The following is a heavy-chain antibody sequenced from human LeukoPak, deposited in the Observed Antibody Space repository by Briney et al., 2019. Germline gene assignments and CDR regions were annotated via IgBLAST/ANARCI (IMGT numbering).Heavy chain of an antibody. J-gene: IGHJ4*02. CDR3: ARYRMVVPFDY. Sequence: PGGSLRLSCAASGFAVSNDYMSWVRQAPGKGLEWVANIKQDGSEKYYVDSVKGRFTISRDNAKDSLYLQMNSLRAEDTAVYYCARYRMVVPFDYWGQGTLVTVSS. CDR2: IKQDGSEK. V-gene: IGHV3-7*01. D-gene: IGHD2-15*01. CDR1: GFAVSNDY.